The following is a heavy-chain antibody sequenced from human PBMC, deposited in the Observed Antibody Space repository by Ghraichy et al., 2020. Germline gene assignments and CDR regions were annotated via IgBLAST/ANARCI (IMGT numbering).Heavy chain of an antibody. CDR3: AKALGSSGYSGYDAIDY. D-gene: IGHD5-12*01. Sequence: GESLNISCAASGFTFDDYTMHWVRQAPGKGLEWVSLISWDGGSTYYADSVKGRFTISRDNSKNSLYLQMNSLRTEDIALYYCAKALGSSGYSGYDAIDYWGQGTLVTVSS. CDR1: GFTFDDYT. J-gene: IGHJ4*02. V-gene: IGHV3-43*01. CDR2: ISWDGGST.